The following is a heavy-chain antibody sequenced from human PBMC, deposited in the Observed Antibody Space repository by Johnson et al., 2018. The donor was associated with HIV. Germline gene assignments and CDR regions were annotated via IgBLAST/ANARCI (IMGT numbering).Heavy chain of an antibody. CDR3: ARDSRIGTMVLLSDAFDI. CDR2: IGIAGDT. D-gene: IGHD3-10*01. J-gene: IGHJ3*02. V-gene: IGHV3-13*01. CDR1: GFTFSSYD. Sequence: EVQLVESGGGLIQPGGSLKLSCAASGFTFSSYDMHWVRQATGKGLEWVSGIGIAGDTNYQGSVKGRFSISRDNSKNTLYLQMNSLRAEDTALYYCARDSRIGTMVLLSDAFDIWGQGTMVTVSS.